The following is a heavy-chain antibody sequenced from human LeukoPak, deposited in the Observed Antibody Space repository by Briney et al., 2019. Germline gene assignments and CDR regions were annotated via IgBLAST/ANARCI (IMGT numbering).Heavy chain of an antibody. CDR2: IYYSGST. D-gene: IGHD6-6*01. CDR3: ARARRAYGSSFDY. Sequence: SETLSLTCTVSGGSLSSSSYYWGWVRQPPGTGLEWLGSIYYSGSTYYHPSLKSRVTISVDTSRKQFFLRLSSVTAADTAMYYCARARRAYGSSFDYWGQGTLVTVSS. V-gene: IGHV4-39*07. J-gene: IGHJ4*02. CDR1: GGSLSSSSYY.